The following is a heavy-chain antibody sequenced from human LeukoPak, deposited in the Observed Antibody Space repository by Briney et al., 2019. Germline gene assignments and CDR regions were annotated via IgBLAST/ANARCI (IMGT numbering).Heavy chain of an antibody. J-gene: IGHJ4*02. CDR3: ARVAGSGSYYDEYYFDY. Sequence: GGSLRLSCAASGFTFDDYGMSWVRQAPGKGLEWVSGINWNGGSTGYADSVKGRFTISRDNAKNSLYLQMNSLRAEDTALYYCARVAGSGSYYDEYYFDYWGQGTLVTVSS. CDR1: GFTFDDYG. V-gene: IGHV3-20*04. D-gene: IGHD3-10*01. CDR2: INWNGGST.